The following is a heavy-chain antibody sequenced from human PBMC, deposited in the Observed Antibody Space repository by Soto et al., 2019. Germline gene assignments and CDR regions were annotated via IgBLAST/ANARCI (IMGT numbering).Heavy chain of an antibody. CDR1: GFSFRNYA. Sequence: GALRLSCAASGFSFRNYAMSWVRQAPGKGLEWISTLTGSSSNIYYADSVKGRFAISRDNSRNTLYLQMNSLTAEDTAVYYCANGRATYGLLTHDYWGQGTLVTVSS. CDR2: LTGSSSNI. D-gene: IGHD3-10*01. CDR3: ANGRATYGLLTHDY. V-gene: IGHV3-23*01. J-gene: IGHJ4*02.